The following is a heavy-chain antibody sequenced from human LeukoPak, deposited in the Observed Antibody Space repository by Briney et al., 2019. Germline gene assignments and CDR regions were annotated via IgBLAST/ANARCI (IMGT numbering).Heavy chain of an antibody. V-gene: IGHV1-2*02. CDR2: INPNSGGT. D-gene: IGHD2-2*01. J-gene: IGHJ6*03. Sequence: GASVKVSCKASGYTFTGYYMHWVRQAPGQGLEWMGWINPNSGGTNYAQKFQGRVTMTRDTSISTAYMELSRLRSDDTAVYYCARVSLFRDIVVVPAAMGGYMDVWGKGTTVTISS. CDR3: ARVSLFRDIVVVPAAMGGYMDV. CDR1: GYTFTGYY.